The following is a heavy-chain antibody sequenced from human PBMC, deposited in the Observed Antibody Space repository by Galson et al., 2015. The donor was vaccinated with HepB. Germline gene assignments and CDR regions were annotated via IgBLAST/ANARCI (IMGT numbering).Heavy chain of an antibody. CDR1: GYTFTNYG. CDR3: ARDVSLTTHFDY. V-gene: IGHV1-18*01. Sequence: SVKVSCKASGYTFTNYGISWVRQAPGQGLEWMGWISPYDFNTNYAQKLQGRVTTTTDTSTTTAYMELRSLRSDDTAVYFCARDVSLTTHFDYWGQGTLVTVSS. J-gene: IGHJ4*02. CDR2: ISPYDFNT. D-gene: IGHD4-11*01.